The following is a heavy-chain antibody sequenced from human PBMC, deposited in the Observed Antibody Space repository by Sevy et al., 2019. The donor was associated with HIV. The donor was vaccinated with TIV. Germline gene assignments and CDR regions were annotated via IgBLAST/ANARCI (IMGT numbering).Heavy chain of an antibody. CDR1: GYTFTGYY. V-gene: IGHV1-2*02. CDR2: INPTSGGT. J-gene: IGHJ4*02. D-gene: IGHD5-18*01. CDR3: ARVATAMVTFPKYYFDY. Sequence: ASVKVSCKASGYTFTGYYIHWVRQAPGQGLEWMGWINPTSGGTNYAQKFQGRVTMTRDTSISTAYMELSRLRSDDTAVYYYARVATAMVTFPKYYFDYWGQGSLVTVSS.